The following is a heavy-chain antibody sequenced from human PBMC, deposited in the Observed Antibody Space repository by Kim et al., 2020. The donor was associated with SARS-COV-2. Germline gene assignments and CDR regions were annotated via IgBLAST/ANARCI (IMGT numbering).Heavy chain of an antibody. V-gene: IGHV3-48*02. D-gene: IGHD2-8*01. J-gene: IGHJ6*02. Sequence: GGSLRLSCAASGFTFSSYSMNWVRQAPGKGLEWVSYISSSSSTIYYADSVKGRFTISRDNAKNSLYLQMNSLRDEDTAVYYCAREGGRSTNGFWTRYYYYYGMDVWGQGTTVTVSS. CDR1: GFTFSSYS. CDR3: AREGGRSTNGFWTRYYYYYGMDV. CDR2: ISSSSSTI.